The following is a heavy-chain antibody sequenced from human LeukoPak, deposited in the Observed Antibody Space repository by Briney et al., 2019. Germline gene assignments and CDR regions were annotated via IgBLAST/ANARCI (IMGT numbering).Heavy chain of an antibody. V-gene: IGHV3-48*01. D-gene: IGHD3-10*01. CDR1: GFTFSSNW. Sequence: GGSLRLSCAASGFTFSSNWMNWVRQAPGKGLEWVSYISSSSSTIYYADSVKGRFTISRDNAKNSLYLQMNSLRAEDTAVYYCARDFYGSGSYYWSDAFDIWGQGTMVTVSS. J-gene: IGHJ3*02. CDR2: ISSSSSTI. CDR3: ARDFYGSGSYYWSDAFDI.